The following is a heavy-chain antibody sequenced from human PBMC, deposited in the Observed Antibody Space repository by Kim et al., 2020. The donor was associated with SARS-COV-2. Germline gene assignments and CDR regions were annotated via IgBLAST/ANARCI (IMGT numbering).Heavy chain of an antibody. CDR1: GYTFTSYD. CDR2: MNPNSGNT. D-gene: IGHD3-10*01. Sequence: ASVKVSFKASGYTFTSYDINWVRQATGQGLEWMGWMNPNSGNTGYAQKFQGRVTMTRNTSISTAYMELSSLRSEDTAVYYCARAKMTMVRGVKDYWGQGTLVTVSS. CDR3: ARAKMTMVRGVKDY. J-gene: IGHJ4*02. V-gene: IGHV1-8*01.